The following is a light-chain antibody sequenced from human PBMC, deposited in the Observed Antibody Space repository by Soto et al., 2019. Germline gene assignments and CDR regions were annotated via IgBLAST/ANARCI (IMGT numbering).Light chain of an antibody. CDR1: QDINSY. CDR3: PPLHVYPST. CDR2: AGT. J-gene: IGKJ4*01. V-gene: IGKV1-9*01. Sequence: DIHMTQSPSALSASVGDRVTITCRASQDINSYLAWYQQKPGKAPNLLIYAGTSLQSGVPSRFSGSGSGTEFTLTISRLQPADFATYYCPPLHVYPSTFGGGTKVDI.